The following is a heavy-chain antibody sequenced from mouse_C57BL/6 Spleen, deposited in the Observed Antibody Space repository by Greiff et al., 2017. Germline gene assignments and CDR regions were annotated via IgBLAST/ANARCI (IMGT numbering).Heavy chain of an antibody. Sequence: VQLQQSGAELVRPGASVKLSCTASGFNIKDYYMHWVKQRPEQGLAWIGRIDPEGGDTEYAPKFQGKATMTADTSSNTAYLQLSSLTSEDTAVXYCTTLNLLLRSYFFDYWGQGTTLTVSS. J-gene: IGHJ2*01. CDR3: TTLNLLLRSYFFDY. D-gene: IGHD1-1*01. V-gene: IGHV14-1*01. CDR1: GFNIKDYY. CDR2: IDPEGGDT.